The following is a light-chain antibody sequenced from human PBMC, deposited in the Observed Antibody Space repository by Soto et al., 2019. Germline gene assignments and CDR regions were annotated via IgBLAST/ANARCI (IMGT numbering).Light chain of an antibody. CDR1: SSDIGGYNS. CDR2: DVT. J-gene: IGLJ2*01. CDR3: SSYTSSSTLL. V-gene: IGLV2-14*03. Sequence: QSALTQSPSASGSPGQSVTISCTGTSSDIGGYNSVSWYQQHPGKAPKVMIYDVTKRPSGVSNRFSGSKSGNTASLTISGLQAEDEADYYCSSYTSSSTLLFGGGTKLTVL.